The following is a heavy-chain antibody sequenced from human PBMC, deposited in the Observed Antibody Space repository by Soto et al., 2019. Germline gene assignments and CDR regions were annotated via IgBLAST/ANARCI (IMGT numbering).Heavy chain of an antibody. CDR2: IRSKAYGGTT. CDR3: STSCYEVGYYYYYGMDV. Sequence: EVQLVESGGGLVQPGRSLRLSCTASGFTFGDYAMSWVRQAPGKGLEWVGFIRSKAYGGTTEYAASVKGRFTISRDDSKSIAYLQMNSLKTEDTAVYYCSTSCYEVGYYYYYGMDVWGQGTTVTVSS. J-gene: IGHJ6*02. D-gene: IGHD2-2*01. V-gene: IGHV3-49*04. CDR1: GFTFGDYA.